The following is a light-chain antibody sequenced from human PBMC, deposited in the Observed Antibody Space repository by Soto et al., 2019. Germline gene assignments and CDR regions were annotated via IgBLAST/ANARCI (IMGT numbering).Light chain of an antibody. V-gene: IGLV2-14*01. CDR3: GSYTNTTYV. CDR1: SSDVGRYNY. J-gene: IGLJ1*01. Sequence: QSALTQPASVSGSPGQSITISCTGTSSDVGRYNYVSWYQQHPGKVPKLMIYEVSSRPSGVSHRFSASASGSTASLTISGLQADDEADYYCGSYTNTTYVCGTGTKVTGL. CDR2: EVS.